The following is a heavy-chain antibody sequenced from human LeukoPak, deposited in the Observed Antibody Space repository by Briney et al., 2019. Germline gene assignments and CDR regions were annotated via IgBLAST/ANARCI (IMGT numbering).Heavy chain of an antibody. CDR3: ARGSTAGLLWFGELSVLFDY. D-gene: IGHD3-10*01. CDR1: GFTFSNAW. Sequence: GSLRLSCAASGFTFSNAWMSWIRQPPGKGLEWIGEINHSGSTNYNPSLKSRVTISVDTSKNQFSLKLSSVTAADTAVYYCARGSTAGLLWFGELSVLFDYWGQGTLVTVSS. V-gene: IGHV4-34*01. CDR2: INHSGST. J-gene: IGHJ4*02.